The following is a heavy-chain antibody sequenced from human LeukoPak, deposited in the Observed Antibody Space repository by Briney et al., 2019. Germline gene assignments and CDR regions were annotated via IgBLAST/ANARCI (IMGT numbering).Heavy chain of an antibody. CDR3: ARGDNIVVVPAAPDY. Sequence: GGSLRLSCAASGFTFSSYAMHWVRQAPGKGLGWGAVISYDGSNKYYADSVKGRFTISRDNSKNTLYLQMNSLRAEDTAVYYCARGDNIVVVPAAPDYWGQGTLVTVSS. V-gene: IGHV3-30*04. D-gene: IGHD2-2*01. CDR1: GFTFSSYA. J-gene: IGHJ4*02. CDR2: ISYDGSNK.